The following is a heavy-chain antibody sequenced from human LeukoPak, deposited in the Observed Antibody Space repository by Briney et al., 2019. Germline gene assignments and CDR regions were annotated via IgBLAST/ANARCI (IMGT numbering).Heavy chain of an antibody. CDR1: GFTFSSYG. Sequence: PGRSLRLSCAASGFTFSSYGMHWVRQAPGKGLEWVSSISSSTTYIYYADSVKGRFTISRDNAKNSLYLQMNSLRAEDTAVYYCAREDYADAFDIWGQGTMVTVSS. CDR3: AREDYADAFDI. CDR2: ISSSTTYI. J-gene: IGHJ3*02. D-gene: IGHD4-17*01. V-gene: IGHV3-21*01.